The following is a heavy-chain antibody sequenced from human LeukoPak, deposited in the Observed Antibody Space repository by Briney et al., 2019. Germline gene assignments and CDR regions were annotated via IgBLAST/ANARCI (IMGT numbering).Heavy chain of an antibody. Sequence: GGSLRLSCAASGFTVSSNYMSWVRQAPGKGLEWVSVIYSGGSTYYADSVKGRFTISRDNSKNTLYLQMNSLRAEDTAVYYCARGCSSTSCYKDYYYGMDLWGQGTTVTVSS. V-gene: IGHV3-66*01. CDR1: GFTVSSNY. CDR3: ARGCSSTSCYKDYYYGMDL. D-gene: IGHD2-2*02. CDR2: IYSGGST. J-gene: IGHJ6*02.